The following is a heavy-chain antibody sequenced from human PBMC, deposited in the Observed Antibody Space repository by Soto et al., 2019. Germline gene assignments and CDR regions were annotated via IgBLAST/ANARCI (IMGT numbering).Heavy chain of an antibody. Sequence: VGSLRLSCVASGFTFSNYGMHWVRQAPGKGLEWVSFIWYDGGNKYYAESVKGRFTISRDNSKNTLFLQMNSLRAEDTAVYYCARDGDVNTGFGKDYWGQGTLVTVSS. CDR3: ARDGDVNTGFGKDY. D-gene: IGHD3-16*01. CDR1: GFTFSNYG. V-gene: IGHV3-33*01. CDR2: IWYDGGNK. J-gene: IGHJ4*02.